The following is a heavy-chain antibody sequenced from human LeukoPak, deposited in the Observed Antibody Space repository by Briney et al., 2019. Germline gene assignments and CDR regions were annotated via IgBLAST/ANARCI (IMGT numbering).Heavy chain of an antibody. Sequence: ASVKVSCKASGYTYSDYGIIWVRQAPGQGLEWMGLISTYNGNTIYAEKLQGRVTMTTDTSTSTAYMELRSLRSDDTAVYYCARSMVRAVTQVASDYWGQGTLVSVSS. D-gene: IGHD3-10*01. J-gene: IGHJ4*02. CDR1: GYTYSDYG. V-gene: IGHV1-18*01. CDR3: ARSMVRAVTQVASDY. CDR2: ISTYNGNT.